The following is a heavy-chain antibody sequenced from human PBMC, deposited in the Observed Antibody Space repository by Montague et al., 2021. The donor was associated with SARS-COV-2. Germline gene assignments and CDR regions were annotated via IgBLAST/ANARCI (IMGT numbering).Heavy chain of an antibody. CDR2: IYDSGST. V-gene: IGHV4-39*02. CDR1: GGSISSSNYY. D-gene: IGHD5-12*01. Sequence: SETLSLTCTVSGGSISSSNYYWDWIRQPPGKGLEWIGSIYDSGSTYYNPSLKSRVTISVGTSKNHFSLKLSSVTAADTAVYYCARRGRKLLPVATTIGGFDIWGQGTMGTVSS. J-gene: IGHJ3*02. CDR3: ARRGRKLLPVATTIGGFDI.